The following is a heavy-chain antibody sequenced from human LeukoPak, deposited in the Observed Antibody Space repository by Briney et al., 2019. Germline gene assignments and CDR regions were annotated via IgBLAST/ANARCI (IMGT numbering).Heavy chain of an antibody. J-gene: IGHJ4*02. D-gene: IGHD3-22*01. CDR3: ARDRASDSSGYYSHY. CDR1: GFTFSSYG. CDR2: IWYDGSNK. Sequence: GGSLRLSCAASGFTFSSYGMHWVGQAPGKGLEWVAVIWYDGSNKYYADSVKGRFTISRDNSKNTLYLQMNSLRAEDTAVYYCARDRASDSSGYYSHYWAQGTLVTVSS. V-gene: IGHV3-33*01.